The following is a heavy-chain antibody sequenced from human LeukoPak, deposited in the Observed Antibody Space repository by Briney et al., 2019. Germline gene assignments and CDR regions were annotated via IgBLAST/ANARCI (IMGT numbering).Heavy chain of an antibody. J-gene: IGHJ1*01. CDR2: IKSEGKT. CDR1: GLTFSSDW. D-gene: IGHD3-22*01. V-gene: IGHV3-74*01. CDR3: ARAPSDIAGYYPEYFRH. Sequence: SVRLYCAASGLTFSSDWVDCFRQAPGMCLFCVLGIKSEGKTNYADWVKGRFTISRVNFKRTGAVQVKSVRAEDTGVYYCARAPSDIAGYYPEYFRHWGQGTLVTVSS.